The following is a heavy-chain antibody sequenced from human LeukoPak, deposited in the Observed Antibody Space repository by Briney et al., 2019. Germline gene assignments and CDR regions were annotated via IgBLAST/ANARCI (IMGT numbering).Heavy chain of an antibody. CDR2: IYTSGST. CDR1: RGCIVRYY. J-gene: IGHJ6*03. D-gene: IGHD6-13*01. V-gene: IGHV4-4*07. CDR3: ARDRQGSSSWYQVHYYYYYYMDV. Sequence: SGTLSLTGTVYRGCIVRYYRSWMRQPDRKELDWIGRIYTSGSTNYNPSLKSRVTMSVDTSKNQLSLKLSSVTAADTAVYYCARDRQGSSSWYQVHYYYYYYMDVWGKGPRSPSP.